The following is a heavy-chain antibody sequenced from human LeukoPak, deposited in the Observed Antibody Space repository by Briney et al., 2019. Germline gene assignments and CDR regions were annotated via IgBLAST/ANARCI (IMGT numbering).Heavy chain of an antibody. CDR1: GYTFTGYY. J-gene: IGHJ4*02. Sequence: ASVKVSCKASGYTFTGYYMHWVRQAPGQGLEWMGWINPYSGATNYAQKLQGRVTMTTDTSTSTAYMELRSLRSDDTAVYYCARDRATVVVPAALGPYYFDYWGQGTLVTVSS. V-gene: IGHV1-2*02. CDR2: INPYSGAT. D-gene: IGHD2-2*01. CDR3: ARDRATVVVPAALGPYYFDY.